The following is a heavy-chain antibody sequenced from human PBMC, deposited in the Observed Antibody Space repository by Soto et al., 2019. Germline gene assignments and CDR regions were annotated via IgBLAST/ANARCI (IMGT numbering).Heavy chain of an antibody. D-gene: IGHD2-2*01. V-gene: IGHV2-5*02. CDR3: ARNVVVPTAMPGTYWFDP. CDR2: IYWDDKK. Sequence: QITLKESGLTLVKPTQTLTLTCTISGLSLSTTGVGVCWIRHPPGQALDWLVLIYWDDKKRYSPSLKIRLTITEDTSNIQVVLTVTNMDPVNTATYYCARNVVVPTAMPGTYWFDPWCQGTLGTDSS. J-gene: IGHJ5*02. CDR1: GLSLSTTGVG.